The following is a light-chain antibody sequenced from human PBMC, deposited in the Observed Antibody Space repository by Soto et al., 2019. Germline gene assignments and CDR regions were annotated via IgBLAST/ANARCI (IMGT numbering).Light chain of an antibody. J-gene: IGLJ1*01. CDR2: SNS. CDR3: SSWDDSRNGYV. Sequence: QSVLTQPPSASGTPGQRVVMSCSGSYSNVGSNTVNWYQQLPGTAPQLVIYSNSHRASGVPDRFSGSKSDTSASLAISGLQSEDEADYFCSSWDDSRNGYVVGTGTKLTVL. V-gene: IGLV1-44*01. CDR1: YSNVGSNT.